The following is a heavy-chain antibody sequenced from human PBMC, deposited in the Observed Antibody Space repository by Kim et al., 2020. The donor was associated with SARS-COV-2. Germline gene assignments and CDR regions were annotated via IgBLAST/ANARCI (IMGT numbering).Heavy chain of an antibody. D-gene: IGHD2-2*01. CDR1: GGSISSSSYY. J-gene: IGHJ4*02. CDR2: IYYSGST. CDR3: ARRSRIVVVPAAILA. Sequence: SETLSLTCTVSGGSISSSSYYWGWIRQPPGKGLEWIGSIYYSGSTYYNPSLKIRVTISVDTSKHQFSLKLRSVTAADTAVYYCARRSRIVVVPAAILAWGQGTLATVSA. V-gene: IGHV4-39*01.